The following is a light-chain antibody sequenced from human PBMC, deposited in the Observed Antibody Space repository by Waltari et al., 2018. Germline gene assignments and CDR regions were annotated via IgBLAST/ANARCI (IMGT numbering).Light chain of an antibody. Sequence: QSALTQPASVSGSPGQSITISCPRTSSEVGTYNLVSWYHHHPGKAPKLMIYESTKRPSGVSNRISGSKSGITASLTISGLQAEDEADYYCCSFAGSGPHVVFGGGTKLTVL. CDR2: EST. V-gene: IGLV2-23*01. CDR3: CSFAGSGPHVV. CDR1: SSEVGTYNL. J-gene: IGLJ2*01.